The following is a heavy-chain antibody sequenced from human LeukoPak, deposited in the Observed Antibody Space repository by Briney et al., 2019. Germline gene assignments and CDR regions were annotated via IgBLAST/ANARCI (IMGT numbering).Heavy chain of an antibody. CDR2: IYYSGST. V-gene: IGHV4-39*01. J-gene: IGHJ4*02. CDR3: ARLMVAAPAMDY. Sequence: PSETLSLTCTVSGGSISSSSYYWGWICQPPGKGLEWIGSIYYSGSTYYNPSLKSRVTISVDTSKNQFSLKLSSVTAADPAVYYCARLMVAAPAMDYWGQGTLVTVSS. CDR1: GGSISSSSYY. D-gene: IGHD2-15*01.